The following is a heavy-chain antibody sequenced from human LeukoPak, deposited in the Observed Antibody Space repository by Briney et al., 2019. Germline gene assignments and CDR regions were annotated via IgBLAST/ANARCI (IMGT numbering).Heavy chain of an antibody. Sequence: ETLSLTCTVSGGSISSYSWRWIRQPPGKGLEWIGYIYDSGSTNYNPSLKSRVTISVDTSKNQFSLKLSSVTAADTAVYYCARGGLNYDFWSGYTPSDYFDYWGQGTLVTVSS. CDR3: ARGGLNYDFWSGYTPSDYFDY. V-gene: IGHV4-59*01. CDR1: GGSISSYS. J-gene: IGHJ4*02. CDR2: IYDSGST. D-gene: IGHD3-3*01.